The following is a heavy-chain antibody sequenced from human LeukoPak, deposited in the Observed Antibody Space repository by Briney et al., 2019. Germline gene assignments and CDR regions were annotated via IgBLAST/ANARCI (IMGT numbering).Heavy chain of an antibody. CDR1: GVTFSSNA. Sequence: ASVKVSCKASGVTFSSNAISWVRQAPGQGLEWVGGIIPIFGTANYAQKFQGRVTITADESTSTAYMELSSLRSEDTAVYYCARTDFDWSPFDPWGQGTLVTVSS. J-gene: IGHJ5*02. V-gene: IGHV1-69*13. D-gene: IGHD3-9*01. CDR3: ARTDFDWSPFDP. CDR2: IIPIFGTA.